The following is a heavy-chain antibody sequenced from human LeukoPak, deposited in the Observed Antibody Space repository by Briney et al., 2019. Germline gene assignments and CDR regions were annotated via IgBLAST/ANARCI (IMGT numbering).Heavy chain of an antibody. D-gene: IGHD6-13*01. CDR2: ISGSGGST. V-gene: IGHV3-23*01. CDR1: GFTFSRYA. Sequence: GGSVRLSCAASGFTFSRYAMGWVRQAPGKGLEWVSVISGSGGSTYYADSVKGRFTISRDNSQNTLYLQMNSLRAEDTAVYYCAKDSIPAAGDLDYWGQGTLVTVSS. CDR3: AKDSIPAAGDLDY. J-gene: IGHJ4*02.